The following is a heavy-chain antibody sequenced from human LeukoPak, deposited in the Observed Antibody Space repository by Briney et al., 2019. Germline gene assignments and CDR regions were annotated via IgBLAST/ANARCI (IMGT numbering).Heavy chain of an antibody. J-gene: IGHJ4*02. CDR1: GYTFTSYG. V-gene: IGHV1-18*01. CDR3: ARAPYYDFWSGYSKYYFDY. Sequence: ASVKVSCKASGYTFTSYGISWVRQAPGQGLEWMGWISAYNGNTNYAQKLQGRVTMTTDTSTSTAYMELRRLRSDDTAVYYCARAPYYDFWSGYSKYYFDYWGQGTLVTVSS. CDR2: ISAYNGNT. D-gene: IGHD3-3*01.